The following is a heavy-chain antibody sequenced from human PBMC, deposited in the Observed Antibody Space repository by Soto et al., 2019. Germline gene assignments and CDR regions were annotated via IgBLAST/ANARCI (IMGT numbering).Heavy chain of an antibody. CDR3: ARGLRRGYDLDY. Sequence: AASVKVSCKASGGTFSSYAISWVRQAPGQGLEWMGGIIPIFGTANYAQKFQGRVTITADKSTSTAYMELGSLRSEDTAVYYCARGLRRGYDLDYWGQGTLVTVSS. V-gene: IGHV1-69*06. D-gene: IGHD5-12*01. J-gene: IGHJ4*02. CDR1: GGTFSSYA. CDR2: IIPIFGTA.